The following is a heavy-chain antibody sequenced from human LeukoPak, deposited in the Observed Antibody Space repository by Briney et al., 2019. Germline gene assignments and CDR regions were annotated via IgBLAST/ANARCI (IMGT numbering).Heavy chain of an antibody. D-gene: IGHD3-9*01. CDR2: INHSGST. CDR3: ARENYDILTGPGGLDY. Sequence: SETLSLTCAVYGGSFSGYYWSWIRQPPGKGLEWIGEINHSGSTNYNPSLKSRVTISVDTSKNQFSLKLSSVTAADTAVYYCARENYDILTGPGGLDYWGQGTLVTVSS. J-gene: IGHJ4*02. V-gene: IGHV4-34*01. CDR1: GGSFSGYY.